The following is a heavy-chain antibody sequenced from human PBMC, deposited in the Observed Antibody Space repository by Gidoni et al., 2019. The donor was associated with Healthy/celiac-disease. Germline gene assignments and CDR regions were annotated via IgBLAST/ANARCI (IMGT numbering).Heavy chain of an antibody. V-gene: IGHV6-1*01. CDR1: GDSGYRHSAA. Sequence: QVQLQQSAPGLVNPSQTLSLTCAISGDSGYRHSAAWNWIRQYPSSGLEWLGRKYYRSKWYNDYAVSVKSRITINPDTSKNQFSLQLNSVTPEDTAVYYCARGHIVATGDLFDYWGQGTLVTVSS. CDR2: KYYRSKWYN. D-gene: IGHD5-12*01. J-gene: IGHJ4*02. CDR3: ARGHIVATGDLFDY.